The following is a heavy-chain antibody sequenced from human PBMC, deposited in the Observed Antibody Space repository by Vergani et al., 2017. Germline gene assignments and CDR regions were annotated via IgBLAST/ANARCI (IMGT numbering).Heavy chain of an antibody. D-gene: IGHD2-21*02. CDR2: IIPILGIA. Sequence: QVQLVQSGAEVKTPGSSVKVSCKASGGTFSSYTISWVRQAPGQGLEWMGRIIPILGIANYAQKFQGRVTITADKSTSTAYMELSSLRSEDTAVYYCAREVTAILLQPHFDYWGQGTLVTVSS. CDR3: AREVTAILLQPHFDY. CDR1: GGTFSSYT. V-gene: IGHV1-69*08. J-gene: IGHJ4*02.